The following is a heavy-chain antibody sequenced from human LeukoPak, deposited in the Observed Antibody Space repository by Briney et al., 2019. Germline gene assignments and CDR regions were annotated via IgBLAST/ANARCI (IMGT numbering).Heavy chain of an antibody. V-gene: IGHV1-69*13. CDR3: ASSETAMSTGYYYMDV. D-gene: IGHD5-18*01. Sequence: SVKVSCKASGYTFTNYAMHWVRQAPGQRLEWMGGIIPIFGTANYAQKFQGRVTITADESTSTAYMELSSLRSEDTAVYYCASSETAMSTGYYYMDVWGKGTTVTVSS. CDR2: IIPIFGTA. CDR1: GYTFTNYA. J-gene: IGHJ6*03.